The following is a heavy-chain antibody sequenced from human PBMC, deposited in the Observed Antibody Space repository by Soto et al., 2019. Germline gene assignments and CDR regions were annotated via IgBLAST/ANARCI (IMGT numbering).Heavy chain of an antibody. CDR3: ARDLRFYIAVAGTYYYYGMDV. CDR1: GFTFSSYS. CDR2: ISSSSSYI. D-gene: IGHD6-19*01. J-gene: IGHJ6*02. V-gene: IGHV3-21*01. Sequence: GGSLRLSCAASGFTFSSYSMDWVRQAPGKGLEWVSSISSSSSYIYYADSVKGRFTISRDNAKNSLYLQMNSLRAEDTAVYYCARDLRFYIAVAGTYYYYGMDVWGQGTTVTVSS.